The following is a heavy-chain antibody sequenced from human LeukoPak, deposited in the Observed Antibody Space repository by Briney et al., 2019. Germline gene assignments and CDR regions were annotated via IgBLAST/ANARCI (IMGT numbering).Heavy chain of an antibody. CDR2: ISDSGDNT. D-gene: IGHD3-22*01. CDR3: ARERPDYYDSSGYYSDAFDI. Sequence: GGSLRLSCAASRFIFSSYAMSWVRQAPGKGLEWVSAISDSGDNTYYADSVKGRFTISRDNSKNTLYLQMNSLRAEDTAVYYFARERPDYYDSSGYYSDAFDIWGQGTMVTVSS. CDR1: RFIFSSYA. V-gene: IGHV3-23*01. J-gene: IGHJ3*02.